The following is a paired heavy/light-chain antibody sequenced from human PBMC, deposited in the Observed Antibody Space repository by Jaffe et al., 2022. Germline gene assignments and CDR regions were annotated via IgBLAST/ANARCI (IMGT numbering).Light chain of an antibody. J-gene: IGKJ1*01. CDR1: HSIYDW. Sequence: DIQVTQSPSTLSASVGDSVTITCRASHSIYDWLAWFQQKPGKAPKLLIYRASSLESGVPSRFSGSGYGTEFTLTITNLQTDDFASYYCQKYLGDAWTFGQGTKVEIK. CDR3: QKYLGDAWT. V-gene: IGKV1-5*03. CDR2: RAS.
Heavy chain of an antibody. V-gene: IGHV4-61*02. CDR3: ATLLGGHGGQGS. CDR1: GGSISSGSSH. D-gene: IGHD3-16*01. J-gene: IGHJ5*02. Sequence: QVQLQESGPGLVTPSQALSLTCSVSGGSISSGSSHWSWIRQPAGKGLEWMGHIDTSGSTKYNPSLNSRVTISLDTSQNQFSLRLASVTAADTAVYYCATLLGGHGGQGSWGQGTRVTVSS. CDR2: IDTSGST.